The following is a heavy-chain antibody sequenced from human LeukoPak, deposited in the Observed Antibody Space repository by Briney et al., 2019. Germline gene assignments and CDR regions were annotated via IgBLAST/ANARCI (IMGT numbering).Heavy chain of an antibody. CDR1: GASISSYY. V-gene: IGHV4-59*08. Sequence: SETLSLTCTVSGASISSYYWNWIRQPPGEGLEWIGYIFYSGGTNYNPSLKSRVTMSVDTSKNQFSLKLSSVTAADTAVYYCARSYGSGSYYYYYYGMDVWGQGTTVTVSS. CDR3: ARSYGSGSYYYYYYGMDV. D-gene: IGHD3-10*01. J-gene: IGHJ6*02. CDR2: IFYSGGT.